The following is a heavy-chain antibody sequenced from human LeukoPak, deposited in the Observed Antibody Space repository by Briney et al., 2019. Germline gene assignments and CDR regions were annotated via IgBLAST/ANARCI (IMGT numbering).Heavy chain of an antibody. D-gene: IGHD4/OR15-4a*01. CDR3: ARDSDAKY. CDR1: GFNFRSYE. J-gene: IGHJ4*02. V-gene: IGHV3-48*03. Sequence: GGSLRLSCAASGFNFRSYEMNWVRQAPGKGLQWVSYISSSGSAISYADSVKGRFTISRDNSKNSLNLQMNSLRAEDTAVYYCARDSDAKYWGQGTLVTVSS. CDR2: ISSSGSAI.